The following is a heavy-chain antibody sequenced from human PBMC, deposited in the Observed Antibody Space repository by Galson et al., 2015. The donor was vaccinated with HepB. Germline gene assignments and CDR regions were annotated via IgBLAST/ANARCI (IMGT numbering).Heavy chain of an antibody. CDR3: ARDRRDYGDYVFDP. CDR1: GFTVSSNY. V-gene: IGHV3-53*01. Sequence: SLRLSCAASGFTVSSNYMSWVRQAPGKGLEWVSVIYSGGSTYYADSVKGRFTISRDNSKNTLYLQMNSLRAEDTAVYYCARDRRDYGDYVFDPWGQGTLVTVSS. D-gene: IGHD4-17*01. CDR2: IYSGGST. J-gene: IGHJ5*02.